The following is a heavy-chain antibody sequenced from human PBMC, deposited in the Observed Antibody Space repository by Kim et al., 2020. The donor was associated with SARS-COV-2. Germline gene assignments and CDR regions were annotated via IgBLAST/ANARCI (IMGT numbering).Heavy chain of an antibody. D-gene: IGHD2-2*01. CDR1: GYTFTSYG. J-gene: IGHJ6*02. CDR2: ISAYNGNT. V-gene: IGHV1-18*01. Sequence: ASVKVSCKASGYTFTSYGISWVRQAPGQGLEWMGWISAYNGNTNYAQKLQGRVTMTTDTSTSTAYMELRSLRSDDTAVYYCARRGHIVVAPAAIDYYYGMDVWGQGTTVTVSS. CDR3: ARRGHIVVAPAAIDYYYGMDV.